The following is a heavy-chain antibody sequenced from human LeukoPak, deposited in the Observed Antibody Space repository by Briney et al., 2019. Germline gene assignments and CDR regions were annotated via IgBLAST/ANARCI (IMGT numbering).Heavy chain of an antibody. CDR2: ISSSGSTI. V-gene: IGHV3-48*03. CDR1: GFTFSSYE. J-gene: IGHJ4*02. D-gene: IGHD3-10*01. Sequence: PGGSLRLSCAASGFTFSSYEMNWVRQAPGKGLEWVSYISSSGSTIYYADSVKGRFTIPRDNSKNTLYLQMNSLRVEDTAVYYCAKDSLHGSEPYYFDYWAQGTLVTVSS. CDR3: AKDSLHGSEPYYFDY.